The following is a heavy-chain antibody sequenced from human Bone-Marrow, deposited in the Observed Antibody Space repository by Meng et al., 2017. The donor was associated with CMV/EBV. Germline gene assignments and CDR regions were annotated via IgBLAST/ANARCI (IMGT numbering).Heavy chain of an antibody. V-gene: IGHV3-23*01. CDR3: ARAVGATTRWYFDL. CDR1: RVTLNSYA. CDR2: ISGSGGRT. J-gene: IGHJ2*01. Sequence: SRVTLNSYAVSCVRQAPGKGLEWVSAISGSGGRTYYADSVKGRFTISRDNSKNTLYLQMNSLRAEDTAVYYCARAVGATTRWYFDLWGRGTLVTVSS. D-gene: IGHD1-26*01.